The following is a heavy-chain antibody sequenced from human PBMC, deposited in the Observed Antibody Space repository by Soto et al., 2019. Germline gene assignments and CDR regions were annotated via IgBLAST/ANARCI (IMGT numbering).Heavy chain of an antibody. Sequence: EVQLVESGGGLVQPGGSLRLSCAASGFTFSSYWMHWVRQAPGKGLVWVSRINSDGSSTSYADSVKGRFTISRDNAKNTLYLQMNSLRAEDTAVYYCARDNVDGSGTYALDYWGQGTLVTVSS. CDR2: INSDGSST. J-gene: IGHJ4*02. V-gene: IGHV3-74*01. CDR3: ARDNVDGSGTYALDY. D-gene: IGHD3-10*01. CDR1: GFTFSSYW.